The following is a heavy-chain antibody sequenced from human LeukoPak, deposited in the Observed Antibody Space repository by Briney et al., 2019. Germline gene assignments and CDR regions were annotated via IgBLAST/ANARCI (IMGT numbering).Heavy chain of an antibody. D-gene: IGHD5-18*01. CDR3: AKGPGGAMVF. V-gene: IGHV3-23*01. CDR1: GYTFYNYA. Sequence: GGSLRLSCAASGYTFYNYAVTWVRQAPGKGLEWVSSISHDGASTHYADSVKGRFTISRDNSKNTVFLQMDSLRAEDTAVYYCAKGPGGAMVFWGQGTLVTVSS. J-gene: IGHJ4*02. CDR2: ISHDGAST.